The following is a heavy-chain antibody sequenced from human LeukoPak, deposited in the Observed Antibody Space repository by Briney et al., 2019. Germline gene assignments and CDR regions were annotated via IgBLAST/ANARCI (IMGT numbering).Heavy chain of an antibody. J-gene: IGHJ4*02. CDR1: GFTFSSYW. CDR3: ASPTIAAAGTIIDY. CDR2: INSDGSST. D-gene: IGHD6-13*01. V-gene: IGHV3-74*01. Sequence: PGGSLRLSCAASGFTFSSYWMHWVRHAPGKGLVWVSRINSDGSSTSYADSVKGRFTISRDNAKNTLYLQMNSLRAEDTAVYYCASPTIAAAGTIIDYWGRGTLVTVSS.